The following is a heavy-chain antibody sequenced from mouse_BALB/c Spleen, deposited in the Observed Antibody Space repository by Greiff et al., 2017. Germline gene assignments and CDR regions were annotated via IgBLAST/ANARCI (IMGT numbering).Heavy chain of an antibody. CDR1: GYSITSDYA. V-gene: IGHV3-2*02. Sequence: EVQGVESGPGLVKPSQSLSLTCTVTGYSITSDYAWNWIRQFPGNKLEWMGYISYSGSTSYNPSLKSRISITRDTSKNQFFLQLNSVTTEDTATYYCARGGNTRYYAMDYWGQGTSVTVSS. CDR3: ARGGNTRYYAMDY. J-gene: IGHJ4*01. D-gene: IGHD2-1*01. CDR2: ISYSGST.